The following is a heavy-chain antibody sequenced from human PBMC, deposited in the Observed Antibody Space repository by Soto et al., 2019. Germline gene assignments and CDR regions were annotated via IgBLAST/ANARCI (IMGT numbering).Heavy chain of an antibody. CDR1: GFSFSSYS. J-gene: IGHJ4*02. V-gene: IGHV3-21*01. Sequence: GGSLRLSCAASGFSFSSYSMNWVRQAPGKGLEWVSSISSSRSYIYYADSVKGRFTISRDNAKNSLYLQMNSLRAADTALYSCATPGYGSESPDYWGQGTLVTVSS. CDR3: ATPGYGSESPDY. D-gene: IGHD3-10*01. CDR2: ISSSRSYI.